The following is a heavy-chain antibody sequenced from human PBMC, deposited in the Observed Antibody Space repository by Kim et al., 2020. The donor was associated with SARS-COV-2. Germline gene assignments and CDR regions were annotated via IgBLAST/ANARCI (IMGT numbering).Heavy chain of an antibody. V-gene: IGHV4-59*01. CDR2: IYYSGST. J-gene: IGHJ4*02. Sequence: SETLSLTCTVSGGSISSYYWSWIRQPPGKGLEWIGYIYYSGSTNYNPSLKSRVTISVDTSKNQFSLKLSSVTAADTAVYYCASGGLQLWFGYWGQGTLVT. CDR1: GGSISSYY. D-gene: IGHD5-18*01. CDR3: ASGGLQLWFGY.